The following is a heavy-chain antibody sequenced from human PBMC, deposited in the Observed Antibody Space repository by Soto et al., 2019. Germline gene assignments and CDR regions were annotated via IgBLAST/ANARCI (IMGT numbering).Heavy chain of an antibody. CDR3: TSSAAGTRYYYYGMDV. D-gene: IGHD6-13*01. CDR1: GFTFGDYA. V-gene: IGHV3-49*03. CDR2: IRSKAYGGTT. Sequence: GGSLRLSCTASGFTFGDYAMSWFRQAPGKGLEWVGFIRSKAYGGTTEYAASVKGRFTISRDDSKSIAYLQMNSLKTEDTAVYYCTSSAAGTRYYYYGMDVWGQGTTVTVSS. J-gene: IGHJ6*02.